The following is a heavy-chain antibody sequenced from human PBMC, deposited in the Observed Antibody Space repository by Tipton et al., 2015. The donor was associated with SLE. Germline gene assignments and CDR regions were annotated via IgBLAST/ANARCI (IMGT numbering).Heavy chain of an antibody. V-gene: IGHV4-61*09. J-gene: IGHJ4*02. CDR2: IYTSGST. CDR3: ARGVGGN. CDR1: GGSISSGSYY. Sequence: LRLSCTVSGGSISSGSYYWSWIRQPAGKGLEWIGYIYTSGSTNYNPSLKSRVTISVDTSKNQFSLKLSSVTAADTAVYYCARGVGGNWGQGTLVTVSS. D-gene: IGHD1-26*01.